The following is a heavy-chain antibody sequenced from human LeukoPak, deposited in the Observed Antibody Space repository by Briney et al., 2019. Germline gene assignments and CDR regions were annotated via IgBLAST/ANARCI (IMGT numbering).Heavy chain of an antibody. CDR3: AIVVQGGFLDI. Sequence: ASVKVSCKASGYTFTSYYMHWVRQAPGRGLEWMGIINPSGGSTSYAQKFQGRVTMTRDTSTSTVYMELSSLRSEDTAVYYCAIVVQGGFLDIWGQGTMVTVSS. CDR1: GYTFTSYY. CDR2: INPSGGST. V-gene: IGHV1-46*01. D-gene: IGHD3-10*01. J-gene: IGHJ3*02.